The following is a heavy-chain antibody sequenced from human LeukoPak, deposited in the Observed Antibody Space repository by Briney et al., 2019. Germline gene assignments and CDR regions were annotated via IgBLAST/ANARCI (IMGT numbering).Heavy chain of an antibody. CDR1: GGSINSYY. J-gene: IGHJ6*03. CDR3: ARDPYSGRYGDYYYYYMDV. CDR2: ITSSSSYI. V-gene: IGHV3-21*01. D-gene: IGHD1-26*01. Sequence: SSETLSLTCTVSGGSINSYYWSWIRQPPGKGLEWVSSITSSSSYIYYADSVKGRFTISRDNAKNSLYLQMNSLRAEDTAVYYCARDPYSGRYGDYYYYYMDVWGKGTTVTISS.